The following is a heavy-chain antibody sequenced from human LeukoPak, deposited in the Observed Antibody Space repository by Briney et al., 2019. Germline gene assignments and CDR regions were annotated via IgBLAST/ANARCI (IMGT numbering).Heavy chain of an antibody. J-gene: IGHJ4*02. D-gene: IGHD2-15*01. CDR1: GASLNDYY. V-gene: IGHV4-59*01. CDR2: IYYSGST. CDR3: ARDRVALDY. Sequence: SETLSLTCTVSGASLNDYYWSWIRQPPGKGLEWIGYIYYSGSTNYNPSLKSRVTISVDTSKNQFSLKLSSVTAADTAVYYCARDRVALDYWGQGTLVTVSS.